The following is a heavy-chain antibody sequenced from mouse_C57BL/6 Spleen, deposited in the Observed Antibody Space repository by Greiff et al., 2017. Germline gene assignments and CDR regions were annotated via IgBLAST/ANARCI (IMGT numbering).Heavy chain of an antibody. V-gene: IGHV1-64*01. Sequence: QVQLQQPGAELVKPGASVKLSCKASGYTFTSYWMHWVKQRPGQGLEWIGMIHPNSGSTNYNETFKSKATLTVYKSSSTAYMQLRSLTSEDSAVYCCASSRVVADYWGQGTTLTVSS. CDR2: IHPNSGST. CDR3: ASSRVVADY. J-gene: IGHJ2*01. D-gene: IGHD1-1*01. CDR1: GYTFTSYW.